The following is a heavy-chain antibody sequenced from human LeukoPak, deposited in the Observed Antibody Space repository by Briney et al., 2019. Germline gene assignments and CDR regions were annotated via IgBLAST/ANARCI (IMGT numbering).Heavy chain of an antibody. D-gene: IGHD1-26*01. CDR1: GFIFTNYA. V-gene: IGHV3-30*04. J-gene: IGHJ4*02. Sequence: GGSLRLSCAASGFIFTNYAMHWVRLAPGQGLEWVAVLSPDGIYKYYSLSVKGRFTISRDKSTNTLFLQMNSLRVEDTAVYYCARTDIVGARPFDYWGQGILVTVSS. CDR2: LSPDGIYK. CDR3: ARTDIVGARPFDY.